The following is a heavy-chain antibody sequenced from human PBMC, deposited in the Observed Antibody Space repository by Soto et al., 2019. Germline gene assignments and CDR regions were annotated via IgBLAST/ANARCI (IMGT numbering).Heavy chain of an antibody. D-gene: IGHD2-2*01. V-gene: IGHV3-23*01. J-gene: IGHJ6*01. Sequence: GKGLEWVAHISGRGDTTYYADSVKGRFTISRDNFKSTLYLQMNSLRADDTAVYYCADPVPAATRYDYYDTDVWRQGTTVTVFS. CDR2: ISGRGDTT. CDR3: ADPVPAATRYDYYDTDV.